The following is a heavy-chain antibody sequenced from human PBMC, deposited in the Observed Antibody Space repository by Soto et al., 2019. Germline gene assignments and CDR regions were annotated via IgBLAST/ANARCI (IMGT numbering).Heavy chain of an antibody. CDR2: IIPIFGTA. CDR3: AGAQDYGGPYFDY. CDR1: GGTFNNYA. D-gene: IGHD4-17*01. Sequence: QVHLVQSGAEVKKPGSSVKVSCKASGGTFNNYAISWVRQAPGLGLEWMGGIIPIFGTANYAQKFQGRVTISADESTSTAYMELSSLRSEDTAVYYCAGAQDYGGPYFDYWGQGTLVTVSS. V-gene: IGHV1-69*12. J-gene: IGHJ4*02.